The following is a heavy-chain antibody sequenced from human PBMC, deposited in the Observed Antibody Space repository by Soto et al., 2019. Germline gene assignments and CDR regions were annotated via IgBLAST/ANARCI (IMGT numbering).Heavy chain of an antibody. J-gene: IGHJ4*02. CDR3: AKDISWRNVLEVVAVFDY. CDR2: ISWHSGSI. D-gene: IGHD2-15*01. CDR1: GFTFDDYA. Sequence: EVQLVESGGGLVQPSRSLRLSCAASGFTFDDYAMDWVRQAPGKGLEWVSGISWHSGSIGYADSVKGRFTISRDNAKNSRYMEMNSLRADDTALYYCAKDISWRNVLEVVAVFDYWVQGTLVTVSS. V-gene: IGHV3-9*01.